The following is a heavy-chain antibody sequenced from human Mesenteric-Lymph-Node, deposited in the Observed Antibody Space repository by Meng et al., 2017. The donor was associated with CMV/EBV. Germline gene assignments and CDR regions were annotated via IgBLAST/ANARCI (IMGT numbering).Heavy chain of an antibody. CDR1: GFTFSNAW. D-gene: IGHD5-12*01. V-gene: IGHV3-15*01. CDR2: IKSKTDGGTT. J-gene: IGHJ4*02. Sequence: AASGFTFSNAWMSWVRQAPGKGLEWVGRIKSKTDGGTTDYAAPVKGRFTISRDDSKNTLYLQMNSLKTEDTAVYYCTTDSSGYDGDYWGQGTLVTVSS. CDR3: TTDSSGYDGDY.